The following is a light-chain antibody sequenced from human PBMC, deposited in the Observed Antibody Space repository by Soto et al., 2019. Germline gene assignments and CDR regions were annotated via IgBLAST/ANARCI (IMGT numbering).Light chain of an antibody. V-gene: IGLV1-40*01. Sequence: QSVLTQPPSVSGAPGQGVTISCTGSSSNIGAGYDVQWYQQLPGTAPRLLIYANINRPSGVPDRFSGSRSGTSASLDITGLQAEDKADYYCQSYDRSLSGVLFGGGTKLTVL. CDR3: QSYDRSLSGVL. CDR2: ANI. J-gene: IGLJ2*01. CDR1: SSNIGAGYD.